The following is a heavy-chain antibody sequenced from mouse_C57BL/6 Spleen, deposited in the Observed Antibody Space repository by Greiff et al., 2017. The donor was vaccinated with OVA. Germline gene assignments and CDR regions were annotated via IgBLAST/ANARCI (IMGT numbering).Heavy chain of an antibody. J-gene: IGHJ4*01. CDR3: ADTPVYATTN. Sequence: VQLQQSGAELVKPGASVKMSCKASGYTFTSYWMNWVKQRPGQGLEWIGDINPGSGCTIYNQKFKSKATLTVDTSSSTAYMQLSSLTSEDSAGYYCADTPVYATTNWGQGTSVTVSS. V-gene: IGHV1-55*01. CDR2: INPGSGCT. D-gene: IGHD1-1*01. CDR1: GYTFTSYW.